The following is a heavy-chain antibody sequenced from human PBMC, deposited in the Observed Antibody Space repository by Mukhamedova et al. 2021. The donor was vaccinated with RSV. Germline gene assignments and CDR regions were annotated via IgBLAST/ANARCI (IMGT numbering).Heavy chain of an antibody. D-gene: IGHD3-3*01. CDR2: ISSSGSTI. J-gene: IGHJ6*02. CDR3: ARVQKEGGSTADLSYGMDV. Sequence: VSYISSSGSTIYYADSVKGRFTISRDNAKNSLYLQMNSLRAEDTAVYYCARVQKEGGSTADLSYGMDVWGQGTTVTVSS. V-gene: IGHV3-11*01.